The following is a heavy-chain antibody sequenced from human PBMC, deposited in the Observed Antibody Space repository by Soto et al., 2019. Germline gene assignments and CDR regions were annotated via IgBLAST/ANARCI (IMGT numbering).Heavy chain of an antibody. Sequence: EVQLVESGGGSVQPGGSLRLSCAASGFSFSNYWMNWVRQAPGKGLEWVATIKQDGTDNNYVDSVKGRFSIFRDNAKNSLFLQMDSLRAEDTAVYYCARGCGSSACPLYFDYWGQGALAIVSS. CDR3: ARGCGSSACPLYFDY. CDR2: IKQDGTDN. J-gene: IGHJ4*02. V-gene: IGHV3-7*01. D-gene: IGHD3-22*01. CDR1: GFSFSNYW.